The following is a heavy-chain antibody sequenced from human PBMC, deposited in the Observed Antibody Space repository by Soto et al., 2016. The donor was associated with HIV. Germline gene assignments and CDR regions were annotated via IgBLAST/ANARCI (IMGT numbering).Heavy chain of an antibody. D-gene: IGHD6-6*01. CDR2: MNPNSGNT. J-gene: IGHJ4*02. CDR1: GYTFTSYD. V-gene: IGHV1-8*03. Sequence: QVQLVQSGPELKEPGASVKVSCKASGYTFTSYDINWVRQATGQGLEWMGWMNPNSGNTGYAQKFRGRVAITRNTSTNTAYMELSSLTSEDTAVYYCARALPRRXTRPYYFDYWGQGTLVTVSS. CDR3: ARALPRRXTRPYYFDY.